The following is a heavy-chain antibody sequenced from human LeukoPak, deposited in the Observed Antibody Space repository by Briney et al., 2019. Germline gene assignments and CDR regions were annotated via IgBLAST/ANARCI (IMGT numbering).Heavy chain of an antibody. CDR3: ARDRYYDFWSGYYTGDIDFDY. D-gene: IGHD3-3*01. CDR1: GYTFTSYG. J-gene: IGHJ4*02. Sequence: ASVKVSCKASGYTFTSYGISRVRQAPGQGLEWMGWISAYNGNTNYAQKLQGRVTMTTDTSTSTAYMELRSLRSDDTAVYYCARDRYYDFWSGYYTGDIDFDYWGQGTLVTVSS. CDR2: ISAYNGNT. V-gene: IGHV1-18*01.